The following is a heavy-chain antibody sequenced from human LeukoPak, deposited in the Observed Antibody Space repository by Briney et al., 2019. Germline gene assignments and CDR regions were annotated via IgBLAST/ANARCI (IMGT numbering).Heavy chain of an antibody. CDR3: AREGGAESSGWYYAFDI. Sequence: ASVKVSCKASGYTFTSYGISWVRQAPGQGLEWMGWISAYNGNTNYAQKLQGRVTMTTDTSTSTAYMELRSLRSDDTAVYYCAREGGAESSGWYYAFDIWGQGKMVTVSS. V-gene: IGHV1-18*01. D-gene: IGHD6-19*01. J-gene: IGHJ3*02. CDR2: ISAYNGNT. CDR1: GYTFTSYG.